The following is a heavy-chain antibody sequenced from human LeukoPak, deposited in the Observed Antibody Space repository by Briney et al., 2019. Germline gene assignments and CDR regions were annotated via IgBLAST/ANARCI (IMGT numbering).Heavy chain of an antibody. CDR1: GYTFTSYG. Sequence: ASVKVSCKAAGYTFTSYGISWVRQAPGQGLEWMGWISPYNGNTKYMQILQGRVTMTTDTSTSTAYMELRSLRSDDTAVYYCARDRGYYGSGSYYTPPYYFDYWGQGTLVTVSS. CDR3: ARDRGYYGSGSYYTPPYYFDY. D-gene: IGHD3-10*01. CDR2: ISPYNGNT. J-gene: IGHJ4*02. V-gene: IGHV1-18*01.